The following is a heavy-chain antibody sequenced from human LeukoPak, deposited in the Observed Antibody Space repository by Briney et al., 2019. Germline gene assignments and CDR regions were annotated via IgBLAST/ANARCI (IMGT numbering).Heavy chain of an antibody. J-gene: IGHJ4*02. CDR2: MNQDGRET. CDR3: ARGTVGIPGTDY. V-gene: IGHV3-7*01. Sequence: GRSLRLSCGVSGFTFSRYWMHWFRQAPGKGLEWVASMNQDGRETYSVDSVRGRFAIFRDNTRNSLYLEMNNVRAADTGVYYCARGTVGIPGTDYWGQGTLVTVSS. D-gene: IGHD4-23*01. CDR1: GFTFSRYW.